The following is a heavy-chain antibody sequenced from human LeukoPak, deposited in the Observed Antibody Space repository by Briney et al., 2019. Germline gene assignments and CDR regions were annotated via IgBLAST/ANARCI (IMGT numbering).Heavy chain of an antibody. CDR2: XRDKANGGTA. J-gene: IGHJ4*02. Sequence: GGSLRLSCTASGFTFSDYAMTWVRQAPGKGLEWVGFXRDKANGGTADYAASVKGRFTISRDDSKTIAYLQMNSLKTEDTAVYFCSRAYSTGWLGINDYWGQGALVTVSS. CDR1: GFTFSDYA. CDR3: SRAYSTGWLGINDY. V-gene: IGHV3-49*04. D-gene: IGHD6-19*01.